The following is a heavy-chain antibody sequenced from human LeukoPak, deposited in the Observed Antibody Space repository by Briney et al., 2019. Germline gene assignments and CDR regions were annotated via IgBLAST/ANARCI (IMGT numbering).Heavy chain of an antibody. CDR3: ARGLMGWNGFDP. CDR2: INHSGNT. V-gene: IGHV4-34*01. D-gene: IGHD2-15*01. J-gene: IGHJ5*02. Sequence: SETLSLTCSVYGGSFSGHYWSGFRQLPGKGLEWIGEINHSGNTKYKPSLKSRVTTSVDTSKNQFSLNLSSVTAADTAIYYCARGLMGWNGFDPWGQGNLVTVSS. CDR1: GGSFSGHY.